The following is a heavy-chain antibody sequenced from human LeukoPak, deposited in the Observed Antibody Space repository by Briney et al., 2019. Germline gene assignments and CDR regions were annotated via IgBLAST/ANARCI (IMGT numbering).Heavy chain of an antibody. CDR2: MNEAGSEK. D-gene: IGHD6-13*01. J-gene: IGHJ4*02. Sequence: GGSLRLSCAASGFTFSSFWMSWLRQAPGKGLEWVAHMNEAGSEKYYVDSVKGRFTISRDNAKNSLYLQMNSLRAEDTAVYYCYSSSWYADYWGQGTLVTVSS. V-gene: IGHV3-7*01. CDR3: YSSSWYADY. CDR1: GFTFSSFW.